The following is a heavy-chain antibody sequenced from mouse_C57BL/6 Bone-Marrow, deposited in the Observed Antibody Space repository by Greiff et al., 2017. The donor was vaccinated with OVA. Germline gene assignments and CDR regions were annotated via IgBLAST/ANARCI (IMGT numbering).Heavy chain of an antibody. J-gene: IGHJ3*01. CDR2: IDPSDSYT. Sequence: QVQLQQPGAELVMPGASVKLSCKASGYTFTSYWMHWVKQRPGQGLEWIGEIDPSDSYTNYNHKFKGQSTLTVDKSSRTAYIQLSSLTSEDSAGYYCAIYCYGVAYWGQGTLVTVSA. D-gene: IGHD1-1*01. CDR1: GYTFTSYW. CDR3: AIYCYGVAY. V-gene: IGHV1-69*01.